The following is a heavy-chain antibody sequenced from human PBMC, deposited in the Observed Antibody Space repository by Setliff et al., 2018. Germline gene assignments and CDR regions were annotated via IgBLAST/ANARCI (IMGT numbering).Heavy chain of an antibody. CDR3: ARWRVRDSGYYPRLSYMDA. D-gene: IGHD3-22*01. V-gene: IGHV4-59*08. J-gene: IGHJ6*03. Sequence: SETLSLTCTVSGASISSYYWSWIRQPPGKGLEWIGYKYYSGSTNSNPSLKSRVTISVDTSKNQFSLKLSSVTAADAAVYYCARWRVRDSGYYPRLSYMDAWGKGTTVTVSS. CDR1: GASISSYY. CDR2: KYYSGST.